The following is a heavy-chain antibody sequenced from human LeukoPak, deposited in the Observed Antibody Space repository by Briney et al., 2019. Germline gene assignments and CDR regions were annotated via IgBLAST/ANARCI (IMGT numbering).Heavy chain of an antibody. CDR2: ISSSGSPL. CDR1: GFTFSDYY. D-gene: IGHD6-19*01. J-gene: IGHJ4*02. CDR3: ARERQWLVDY. Sequence: GGSLRLSCAVSGFTFSDYYMSWIRQAPGKGLEWVSYISSSGSPLYYADSVKGRFTISRDNAKSSLYLQMNSLRAEDTAVYYCARERQWLVDYWGQGTLVTVSS. V-gene: IGHV3-11*01.